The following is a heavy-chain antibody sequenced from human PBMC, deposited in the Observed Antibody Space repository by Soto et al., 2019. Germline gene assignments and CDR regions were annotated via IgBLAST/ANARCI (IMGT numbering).Heavy chain of an antibody. Sequence: GGSLRLSCAASGFTFSSYGMHWVRQAPGKGLEWVAVIWYDGSNKYYADSVKGRFTISRDNSKNTLYLQMNSLRAEDTAVYYCARDWNKNTMILKYWGQGTLVTVSS. J-gene: IGHJ4*02. D-gene: IGHD3-22*01. V-gene: IGHV3-33*01. CDR2: IWYDGSNK. CDR1: GFTFSSYG. CDR3: ARDWNKNTMILKY.